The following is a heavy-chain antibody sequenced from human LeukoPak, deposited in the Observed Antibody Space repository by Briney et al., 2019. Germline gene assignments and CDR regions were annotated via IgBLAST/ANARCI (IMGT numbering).Heavy chain of an antibody. Sequence: PSGTLSLTCTASGGSISSSTYFWGWIRQPPGEGLEWIGISYYSGSTYNTPSLKSRVTISVDTSKNQFSLKLSSVTAPDTAVYYCARRVYSGSYNWYFDLWGRGTLVTVSS. CDR3: ARRVYSGSYNWYFDL. V-gene: IGHV4-39*01. J-gene: IGHJ2*01. CDR2: SYYSGST. D-gene: IGHD1-26*01. CDR1: GGSISSSTYF.